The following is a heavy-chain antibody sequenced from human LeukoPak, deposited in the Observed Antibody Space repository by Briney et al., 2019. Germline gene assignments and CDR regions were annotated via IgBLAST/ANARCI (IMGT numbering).Heavy chain of an antibody. J-gene: IGHJ4*02. CDR1: GGSISSSDYY. D-gene: IGHD3-10*01. V-gene: IGHV4-39*02. Sequence: SETLSLTCTVSGGSISSSDYYWGWIRQPPGKGLEWIASIYYSGTTHYNPSHQSRVTMSVDTSKNQFSLKLSSVTAADTAVYYCAKDGVLWFGESSDRRPVYYFDYWGQGTLVTVSS. CDR3: AKDGVLWFGESSDRRPVYYFDY. CDR2: IYYSGTT.